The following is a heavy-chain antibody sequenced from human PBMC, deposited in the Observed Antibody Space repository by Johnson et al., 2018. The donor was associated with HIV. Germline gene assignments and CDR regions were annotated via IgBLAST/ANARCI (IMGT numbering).Heavy chain of an antibody. D-gene: IGHD5-12*01. CDR3: ASQVRGLRLGVDAFDI. V-gene: IGHV3-66*04. Sequence: VQLVESGGGVVRPGGSLRLSCAASGFTVSSNYMSWVRQAPGKGLEWVSVIYSGGNTYYADSVRGRFTISRDNSKNTLYLQMNSLRAEDTAVYYCASQVRGLRLGVDAFDIWGQGTLVTVSS. CDR2: IYSGGNT. CDR1: GFTVSSNY. J-gene: IGHJ3*02.